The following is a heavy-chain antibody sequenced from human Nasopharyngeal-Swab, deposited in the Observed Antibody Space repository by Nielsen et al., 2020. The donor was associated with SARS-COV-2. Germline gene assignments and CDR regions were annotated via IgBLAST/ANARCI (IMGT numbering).Heavy chain of an antibody. Sequence: SETLSLTCTVSGGSISSYYWSWIRQPPGKGLEWIGYIYYSGSTYYNPSLKSRVTISVDTSKNQFSLKLSSVTAADTAVYYCARERTFTTVVTHAFDIWGQGTMVTVSS. CDR1: GGSISSYY. CDR2: IYYSGST. CDR3: ARERTFTTVVTHAFDI. J-gene: IGHJ3*02. V-gene: IGHV4-59*12. D-gene: IGHD4-23*01.